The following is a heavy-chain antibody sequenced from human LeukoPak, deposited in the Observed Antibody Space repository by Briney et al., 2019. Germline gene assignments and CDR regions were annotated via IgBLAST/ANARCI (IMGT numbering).Heavy chain of an antibody. CDR3: TRGRYQFLGPNDS. V-gene: IGHV3-48*02. CDR2: ITTNSAK. J-gene: IGHJ4*02. D-gene: IGHD2-2*01. CDR1: GFSLSDCG. Sequence: GGSLRLSCAASGFSLSDCGISWARQAPGKGLEWISYITTNSAKFYADSVRGRIAISRDNDKNSVYLQMNSLRDEDTAVYYCTRGRYQFLGPNDSWGQGSLVTVSS.